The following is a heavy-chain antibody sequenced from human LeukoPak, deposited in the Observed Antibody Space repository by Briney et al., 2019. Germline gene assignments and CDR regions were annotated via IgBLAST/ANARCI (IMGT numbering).Heavy chain of an antibody. V-gene: IGHV3-48*03. Sequence: PGGSLRLSCVASGFAFSDYEMNWVRQAPGKGLEWVSYISSTGATIHYADSVKGRFTISRGNAKSSLFLQMNSLRAEDTAIYYCARSSAGWYLDGPPLDYWGRGTLVTVSS. CDR3: ARSSAGWYLDGPPLDY. CDR1: GFAFSDYE. D-gene: IGHD6-19*01. CDR2: ISSTGATI. J-gene: IGHJ4*02.